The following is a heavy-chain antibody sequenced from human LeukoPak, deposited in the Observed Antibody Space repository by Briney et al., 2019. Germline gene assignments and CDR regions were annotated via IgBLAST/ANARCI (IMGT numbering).Heavy chain of an antibody. CDR3: ARDGINGNYYLDY. D-gene: IGHD4-23*01. CDR2: IRYDGSKK. J-gene: IGHJ4*02. Sequence: GGSLTLSCAASGFTFTNYAMHWVRQAPGKGLEWVAVIRYDGSKKYYADSVKGRFTISRDNSKNLVSLQMNSLSAEDAAVYYCARDGINGNYYLDYWGQGTLVTVSS. V-gene: IGHV3-30*04. CDR1: GFTFTNYA.